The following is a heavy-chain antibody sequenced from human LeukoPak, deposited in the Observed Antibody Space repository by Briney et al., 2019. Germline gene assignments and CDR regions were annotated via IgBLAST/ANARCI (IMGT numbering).Heavy chain of an antibody. CDR3: ARSAAAGLDAFDI. CDR1: GGSSSDYF. J-gene: IGHJ3*02. D-gene: IGHD6-13*01. Sequence: SETLSLTCVVYGGSSSDYFWNWLRQPPGKGLEWIGYIYYSGSTYYNPSLKSRLTISVDTSKTQFSLKLSSVTASDTAVYYCARSAAAGLDAFDIWGQGTLVTVSS. CDR2: IYYSGST. V-gene: IGHV4-30-4*08.